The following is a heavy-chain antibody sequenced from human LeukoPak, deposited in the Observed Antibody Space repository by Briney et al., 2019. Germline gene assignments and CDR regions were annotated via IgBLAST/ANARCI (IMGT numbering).Heavy chain of an antibody. D-gene: IGHD6-13*01. CDR3: ARGVYSSSWAPFDY. V-gene: IGHV4-34*01. J-gene: IGHJ4*02. CDR2: INHSGST. Sequence: SETLSLTCAFYGGSFSGYYWSWIRQPPGKGLEWIGEINHSGSTNYNPSLKSRVTISVDTSKNQFSLKLSSVTAADTAVYYCARGVYSSSWAPFDYWGQGTLVTLSS. CDR1: GGSFSGYY.